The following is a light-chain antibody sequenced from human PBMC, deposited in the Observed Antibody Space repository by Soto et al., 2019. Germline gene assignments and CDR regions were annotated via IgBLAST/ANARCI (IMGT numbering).Light chain of an antibody. J-gene: IGLJ2*01. Sequence: QSVLTQPPSASGSPGQSVTISCTGTSRDVGGYNYVSWYQQHPGKAPKLMIYEVNKRPSGVPDRFSGSKSGNTASLTVSGLQAEDEADYYCSSYAGNNILLFGGGTKLTVL. CDR2: EVN. V-gene: IGLV2-8*01. CDR3: SSYAGNNILL. CDR1: SRDVGGYNY.